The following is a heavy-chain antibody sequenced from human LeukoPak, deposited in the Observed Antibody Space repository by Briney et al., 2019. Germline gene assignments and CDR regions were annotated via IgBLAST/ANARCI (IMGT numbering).Heavy chain of an antibody. CDR2: TFGDGST. CDR3: ASRGGSDRSWYFIL. J-gene: IGHJ2*01. V-gene: IGHV3-66*01. CDR1: GFTVSGNY. Sequence: GGSLRLSCAASGFTVSGNYIIWVRQAPGKGLEWVSVTFGDGSTNYADSVKGKFAVSRDNSRNTFFPQMNSLRAEDTAVYYCASRGGSDRSWYFILWGRGTLVTVSS. D-gene: IGHD2-15*01.